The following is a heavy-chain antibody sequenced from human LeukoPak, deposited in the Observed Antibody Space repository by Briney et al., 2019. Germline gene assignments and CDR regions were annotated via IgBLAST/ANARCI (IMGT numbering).Heavy chain of an antibody. J-gene: IGHJ4*02. Sequence: ASVTVSCKASGGTFSSYAISWVRQAPGQGLEWMGRIIPILGIANYAQTFQGRVTITADKSTSTAYMEPSSLRSEDTAVYYCARARSDPGYCSGGSCYLFDYWGQGTLVTVSS. CDR1: GGTFSSYA. CDR2: IIPILGIA. D-gene: IGHD2-15*01. V-gene: IGHV1-69*04. CDR3: ARARSDPGYCSGGSCYLFDY.